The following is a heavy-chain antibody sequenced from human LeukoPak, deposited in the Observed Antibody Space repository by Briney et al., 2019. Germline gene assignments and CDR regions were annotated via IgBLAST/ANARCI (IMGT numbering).Heavy chain of an antibody. CDR2: IYSGGST. J-gene: IGHJ4*02. V-gene: IGHV3-53*01. CDR1: GFIFSSYG. Sequence: GGSLRLSCAASGFIFSSYGMHWVRQAPGKGLEWVSVIYSGGSTYYADSVKGRFTISRDNSKNTLYLQMNSLRAEDTAVYYCARGDYYYDSSGYSFDYWGQGTLVTVSS. CDR3: ARGDYYYDSSGYSFDY. D-gene: IGHD3-22*01.